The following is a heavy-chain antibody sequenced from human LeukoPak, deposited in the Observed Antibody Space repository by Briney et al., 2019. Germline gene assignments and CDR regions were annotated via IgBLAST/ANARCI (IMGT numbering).Heavy chain of an antibody. D-gene: IGHD2-15*01. CDR1: GFTFSSYA. V-gene: IGHV3-23*01. Sequence: GGSLRLSCAASGFTFSSYAMSWVRQAPGKGLEWVSAMSGSGGSTYYADSVKGRFTISRDNSKNTLYLQMNSLRAEDTAVYYCAKDKTYCSGGSCYGLRYYFDYWGQGTLVTVSS. CDR2: MSGSGGST. CDR3: AKDKTYCSGGSCYGLRYYFDY. J-gene: IGHJ4*02.